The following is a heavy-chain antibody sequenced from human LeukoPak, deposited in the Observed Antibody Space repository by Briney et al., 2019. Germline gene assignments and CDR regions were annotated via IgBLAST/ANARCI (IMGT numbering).Heavy chain of an antibody. CDR2: IYHSGST. CDR3: ARRAVGATEGFDY. J-gene: IGHJ4*02. V-gene: IGHV4-59*12. CDR1: GGSISSYY. Sequence: SETLSLTCTVSGGSISSYYWSWIRQPPGKGLEWIGYIYHSGSTYYNPSLKSRVTISVDTSKNQFSLKLSSVTAADTAVYYCARRAVGATEGFDYWGQGTLVTVSS. D-gene: IGHD1-26*01.